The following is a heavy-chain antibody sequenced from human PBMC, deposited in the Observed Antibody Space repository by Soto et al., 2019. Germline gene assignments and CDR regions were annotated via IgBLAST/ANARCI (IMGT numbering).Heavy chain of an antibody. CDR2: ISAYNGNT. CDR3: ARSPPRYSSGRSLDY. J-gene: IGHJ4*02. Sequence: ASVQVSCKDSGSTFTSYGISWVRQDPGQGLEWMGWISAYNGNTNYAQKPQGRVTMTTDTSTSTAYMELRSLRSDDTAVYYCARSPPRYSSGRSLDYWGQGTLVTVSS. D-gene: IGHD6-19*01. V-gene: IGHV1-18*04. CDR1: GSTFTSYG.